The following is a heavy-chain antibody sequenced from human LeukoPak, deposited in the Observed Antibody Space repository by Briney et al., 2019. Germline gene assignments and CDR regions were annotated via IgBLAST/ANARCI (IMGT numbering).Heavy chain of an antibody. V-gene: IGHV5-51*01. J-gene: IGHJ5*02. D-gene: IGHD2-2*01. CDR1: GYSFTSYW. CDR3: ARQYCSSTSCPSWFDP. Sequence: GESLKISCKGSGYSFTSYWIGWVRQMPGKGLEWMGIIYPGDSDTRYSPSFQGQVTISADKSTSTAYLQWSSLKASDTAMYYCARQYCSSTSCPSWFDPWGQGTLVTVSS. CDR2: IYPGDSDT.